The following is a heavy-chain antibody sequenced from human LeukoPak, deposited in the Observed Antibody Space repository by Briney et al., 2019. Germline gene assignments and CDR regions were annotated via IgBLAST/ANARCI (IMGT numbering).Heavy chain of an antibody. V-gene: IGHV4-59*01. Sequence: SETLSLTCTVSGGSISSYYWSWIRQPPGKGLEWIGYIYYSGSTNYNPSLKSRVTISVDTSKNQFSLKLSSVTAADTAVYYCARGLGSSFPFYYYYYMDVWGKGTTVTVSS. CDR2: IYYSGST. J-gene: IGHJ6*03. CDR3: ARGLGSSFPFYYYYYMDV. CDR1: GGSISSYY. D-gene: IGHD6-13*01.